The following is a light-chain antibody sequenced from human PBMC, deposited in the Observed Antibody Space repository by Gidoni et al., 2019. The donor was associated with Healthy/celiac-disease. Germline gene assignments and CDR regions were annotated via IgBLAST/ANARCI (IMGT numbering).Light chain of an antibody. CDR3: QQYNSYPWT. CDR1: QSISSW. CDR2: KAS. J-gene: IGKJ1*01. V-gene: IGKV1-5*03. Sequence: DFQTTQSPSTLSASVGDRVTITCRASQSISSWLAWYQQKPGKAPKLLIYKASSLDSGVPSRFSGSGSGTEFTLTISSLQPDDFAAYYCQQYNSYPWTFGQGTKVEIK.